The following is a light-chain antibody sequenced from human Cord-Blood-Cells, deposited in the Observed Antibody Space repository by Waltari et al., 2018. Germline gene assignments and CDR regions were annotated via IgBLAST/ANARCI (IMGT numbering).Light chain of an antibody. J-gene: IGKJ2*01. V-gene: IGKV1-5*03. CDR1: QSISSW. CDR3: QQYNSYSPYT. CDR2: KAS. Sequence: VGDRVTITCRASQSISSWLAWYQQKPGKAPKLLIYKASSLESGVPSRFSGSGSGTEFTLTISSLQPDDFATYYCQQYNSYSPYTFGQGTKLEIK.